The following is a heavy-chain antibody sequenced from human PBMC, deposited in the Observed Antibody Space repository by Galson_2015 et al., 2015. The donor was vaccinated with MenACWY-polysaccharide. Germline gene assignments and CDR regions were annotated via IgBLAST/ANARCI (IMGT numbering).Heavy chain of an antibody. CDR3: ARAIAVAGQRRDFDL. Sequence: SETLSLTCTVPGGSISSYYWNWIRQPPRKGLEWVGYINYSGSTKHNPSLKSRVTMSVDTSKNQFSLNLTSVTDADTAVYYCARAIAVAGQRRDFDLWGRGTLVTVSS. D-gene: IGHD6-19*01. J-gene: IGHJ2*01. CDR2: INYSGST. V-gene: IGHV4-59*01. CDR1: GGSISSYY.